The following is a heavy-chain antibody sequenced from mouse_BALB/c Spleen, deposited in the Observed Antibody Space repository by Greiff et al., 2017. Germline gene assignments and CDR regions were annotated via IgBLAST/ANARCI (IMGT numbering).Heavy chain of an antibody. V-gene: IGHV1-54*01. J-gene: IGHJ3*01. CDR3: ARENYGYGAWFAY. CDR1: GYAFTNYL. D-gene: IGHD2-2*01. Sequence: QVQLQQSGAELVRPGTSVKVSCKASGYAFTNYLIEWVKQRPGQGLEWIGVINPGSGGTNYNEKFKGKATLTADKSSSTAYMQLSSLTSDDSAVYFCARENYGYGAWFAYWGQGTLVTVSA. CDR2: INPGSGGT.